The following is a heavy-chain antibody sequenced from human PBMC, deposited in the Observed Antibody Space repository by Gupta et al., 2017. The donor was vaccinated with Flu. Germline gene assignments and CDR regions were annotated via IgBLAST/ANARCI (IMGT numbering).Heavy chain of an antibody. V-gene: IGHV3-23*01. Sequence: DVELLESGGGLVEPGGSLRLSWAVAGFIFNSFSLGWVRQAPGKGLDWIALITASGYTTRYSDSVKGRFTISRDNSKNILFLRMNNLRGEDTAIYYCAKGLDRGGNYFDAFDVWGQGTMVSLSS. CDR3: AKGLDRGGNYFDAFDV. CDR1: GFIFNSFS. CDR2: ITASGYTT. J-gene: IGHJ3*01. D-gene: IGHD3-22*01.